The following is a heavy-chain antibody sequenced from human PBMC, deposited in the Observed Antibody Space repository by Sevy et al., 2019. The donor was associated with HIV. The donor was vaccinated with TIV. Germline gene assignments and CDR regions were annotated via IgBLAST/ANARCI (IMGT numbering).Heavy chain of an antibody. J-gene: IGHJ3*02. CDR3: ARVMYSYDAFDI. V-gene: IGHV3-30-3*01. CDR1: GFTFSSYA. D-gene: IGHD6-13*01. CDR2: ISYDGSNK. Sequence: GGSLRLSCAASGFTFSSYAMHWVRQAPGKGLEWVAVISYDGSNKYYADSVKGRFTISRDNSKNTLYLQMNSLRAEDTAVYYCARVMYSYDAFDIWGQGTMVTVSS.